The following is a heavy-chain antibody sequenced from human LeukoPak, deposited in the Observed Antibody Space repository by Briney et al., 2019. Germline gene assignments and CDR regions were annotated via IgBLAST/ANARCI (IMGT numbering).Heavy chain of an antibody. CDR1: GFTFSNYG. J-gene: IGHJ4*02. CDR2: IWYDGSNK. V-gene: IGHV3-33*06. D-gene: IGHD4-17*01. CDR3: AKNTVAMTTVTTYFDY. Sequence: PGGSLRLSCAASGFTFSNYGMYWVCQAPGKGLEWVATIWYDGSNKYYADSVKGRFTISRDNSKNTLYLQMNSLRAEDTATYYCAKNTVAMTTVTTYFDYWGQGTLVTVSS.